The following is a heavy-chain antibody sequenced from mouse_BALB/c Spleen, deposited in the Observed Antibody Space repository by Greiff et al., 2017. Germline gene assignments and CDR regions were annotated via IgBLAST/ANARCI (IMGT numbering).Heavy chain of an antibody. CDR1: GYTFTSYW. D-gene: IGHD2-3*01. J-gene: IGHJ4*01. CDR2: INPSTGYT. CDR3: ARSGWLLRGGNAMDY. V-gene: IGHV1-7*01. Sequence: VQLQQSGAELAKPGASVKMSCKASGYTFTSYWMHWVKQRPGQGLEWIGYINPSTGYTEYNQKFKDKATLTADKSSSTAYMQLSSLTSEDSAVYYCARSGWLLRGGNAMDYWGQGTSVTVSS.